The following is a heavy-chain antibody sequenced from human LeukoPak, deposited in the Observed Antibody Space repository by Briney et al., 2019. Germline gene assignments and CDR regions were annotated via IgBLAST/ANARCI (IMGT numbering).Heavy chain of an antibody. Sequence: GGSLRLSCAASGFTFSGSAMHWVRQASGKGLEWVGRIRSKANNYATAYAASVKGRFTISRDNAKNSLYLQMNSLRAEDTAVYYCARDFSSGSYYGDYFFDYWGQGTLVTVSS. CDR1: GFTFSGSA. CDR2: IRSKANNYAT. CDR3: ARDFSSGSYYGDYFFDY. J-gene: IGHJ4*02. D-gene: IGHD1-26*01. V-gene: IGHV3-73*01.